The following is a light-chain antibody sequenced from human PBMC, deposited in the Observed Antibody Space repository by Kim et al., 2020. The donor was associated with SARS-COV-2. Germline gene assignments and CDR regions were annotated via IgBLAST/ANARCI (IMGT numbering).Light chain of an antibody. CDR3: QQRSNWPLYT. CDR2: DAS. J-gene: IGKJ2*01. CDR1: QSISNY. V-gene: IGKV3-11*01. Sequence: EIVLTQSPATLSLSPGERATLSCRASQSISNYLAWYQQRPGQAPRLLIYDASNRATGIPARFSGSGSGTDFTLTISSLEPEDFAIYYCQQRSNWPLYTFGQGTKLEIK.